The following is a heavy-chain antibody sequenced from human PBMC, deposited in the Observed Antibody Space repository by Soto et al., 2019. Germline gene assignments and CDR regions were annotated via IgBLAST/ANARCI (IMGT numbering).Heavy chain of an antibody. CDR1: GGSFSGYY. CDR3: ARGAFTYYDFWSGYYTREYNWFDP. J-gene: IGHJ5*02. D-gene: IGHD3-3*01. Sequence: PSETLSLTCAVYGGSFSGYYWSWIRQPPGKGLEWIGEINHSGSTNYNPSLKSRVTISVDTSKNQFSLKLSSVTAADTAVYYCARGAFTYYDFWSGYYTREYNWFDPWGQGTLVTVSS. CDR2: INHSGST. V-gene: IGHV4-34*01.